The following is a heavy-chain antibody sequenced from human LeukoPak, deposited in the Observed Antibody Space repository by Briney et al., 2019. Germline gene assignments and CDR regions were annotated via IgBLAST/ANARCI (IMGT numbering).Heavy chain of an antibody. CDR1: GNYW. CDR3: ARDSVGATNYFDY. J-gene: IGHJ4*02. CDR2: INSDGSWT. V-gene: IGHV3-74*01. D-gene: IGHD1-26*01. Sequence: GGSLRLSCAASGNYWMHWVRQAPGKGLVWVSHINSDGSWTSYADSVKGRFTISKDNAKNTVYLQMNSLRAEDTAVYYCARDSVGATNYFDYWGQGTLVTVSS.